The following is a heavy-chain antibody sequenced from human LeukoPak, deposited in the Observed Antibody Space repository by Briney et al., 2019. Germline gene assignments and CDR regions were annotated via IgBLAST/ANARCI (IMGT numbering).Heavy chain of an antibody. V-gene: IGHV3-72*01. CDR3: TTTHTD. CDR1: GFTLSDQY. CDR2: TRNKANSYTT. J-gene: IGHJ4*02. Sequence: GGSLRLSCAASGFTLSDQYIDWVRQAPGKGLEWVGRTRNKANSYTTEYAASVKGRFTISRDDSKNSLYLQMNRLKTEDTAVYYCTTTHTDWGQGTLVTVSS. D-gene: IGHD4-17*01.